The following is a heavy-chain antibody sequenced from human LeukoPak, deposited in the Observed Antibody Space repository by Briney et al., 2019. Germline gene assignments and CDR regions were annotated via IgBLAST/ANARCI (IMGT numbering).Heavy chain of an antibody. CDR2: VYPSGNS. CDR1: GYSISRGYY. J-gene: IGHJ5*02. Sequence: SETLSLTCTVSGYSISRGYYWGWIRQPPGRGLEWIGSVYPSGNSYYSPSLQSRVTISVDISKNPFSLKLTSVTAADTAVYYCARVHRDIIILPAGVGLEVFDPWGPGSLVAVSS. CDR3: ARVHRDIIILPAGVGLEVFDP. V-gene: IGHV4-38-2*02. D-gene: IGHD3/OR15-3a*01.